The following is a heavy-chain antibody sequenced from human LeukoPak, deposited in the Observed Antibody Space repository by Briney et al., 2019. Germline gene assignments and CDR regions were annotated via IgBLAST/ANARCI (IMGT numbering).Heavy chain of an antibody. CDR2: IYYSGST. J-gene: IGHJ6*02. D-gene: IGHD3-3*01. CDR3: ARAAKYYDFWSGYLIPAYYYFGMDV. CDR1: GGSVSSGSYY. V-gene: IGHV4-61*01. Sequence: PSETLSLTCTVSGGSVSSGSYYWSWIRRPPGKGLEWIGYIYYSGSTNYNPSLKSRVTISVDTSKNQFSLKLSSVTAADTAVYYCARAAKYYDFWSGYLIPAYYYFGMDVWGQGTTVTVSS.